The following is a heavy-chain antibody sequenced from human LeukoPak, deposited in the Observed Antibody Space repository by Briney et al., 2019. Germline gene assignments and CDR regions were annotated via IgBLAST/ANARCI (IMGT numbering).Heavy chain of an antibody. CDR1: GGSISSSNFY. CDR2: IYYSGST. CDR3: ARDHSPVSDAFDI. V-gene: IGHV4-39*07. J-gene: IGHJ3*02. Sequence: SETLSLTCTVSGGSISSSNFYWGWIRQPPGKGLEWIGSIYYSGSTYYNPSLKSRVTISVDTSKNQFSLKLSSVTAADTAVYYCARDHSPVSDAFDIWGQGTMVTVSS.